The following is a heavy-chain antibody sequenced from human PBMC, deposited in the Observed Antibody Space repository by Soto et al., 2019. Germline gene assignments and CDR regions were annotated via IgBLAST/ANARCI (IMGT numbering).Heavy chain of an antibody. CDR3: ARVLNGQWYFDY. V-gene: IGHV3-74*01. Sequence: EVQLVESGGGLVQPGGSLRLSCGASGFTFSSYWMHWVRQAPGKGLVWASRVNTDESRTSYADSVKGRFTISRDNAKNTLYLQMNSLRAEDTAVYYCARVLNGQWYFDYWGQGTQVTVSS. J-gene: IGHJ4*02. CDR1: GFTFSSYW. CDR2: VNTDESRT. D-gene: IGHD6-19*01.